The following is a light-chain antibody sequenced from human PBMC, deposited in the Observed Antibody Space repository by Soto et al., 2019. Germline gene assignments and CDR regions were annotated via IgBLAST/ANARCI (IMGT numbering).Light chain of an antibody. J-gene: IGKJ4*01. CDR2: DAS. CDR3: QQYGSSPLT. V-gene: IGKV3-20*01. Sequence: DIVSTQSPATLSLTPGERATLPCRASQSVSSYLAWYQQKPGQAPRLLIYDASNRVTGIPARFSGSGSGTDFTLTISRLEPEDFAVYYCQQYGSSPLTFGGGTKADIK. CDR1: QSVSSY.